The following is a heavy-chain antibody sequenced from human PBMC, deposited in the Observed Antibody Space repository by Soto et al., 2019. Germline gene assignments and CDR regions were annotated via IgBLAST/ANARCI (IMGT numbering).Heavy chain of an antibody. Sequence: TLSLTCTVSGGSISSGDYYWSWIRQPPGKGLEWIGYIYYSGSTYYSPSLKSRVTISIDTSKNQFSLKLSSVTAADTAVYYGARCFGVLTGYYGMDVWGQGTTVTVSS. CDR3: ARCFGVLTGYYGMDV. J-gene: IGHJ6*02. V-gene: IGHV4-30-4*01. D-gene: IGHD3-3*01. CDR1: GGSISSGDYY. CDR2: IYYSGST.